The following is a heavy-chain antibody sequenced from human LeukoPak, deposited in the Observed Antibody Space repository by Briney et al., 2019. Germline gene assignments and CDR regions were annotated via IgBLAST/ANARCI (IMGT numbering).Heavy chain of an antibody. D-gene: IGHD4/OR15-4a*01. V-gene: IGHV4-59*02. J-gene: IGHJ6*03. CDR1: GGSVSSHF. CDR2: IYNSGIT. Sequence: PSETLFPTCTVSGGSVSSHFWSWIRQPPGKGLEWIGYIYNSGITNYNPSLKSRVTMSVDTSKNQFSLMLRSVTAADTAVYYCARDHLPAGAPGYYMDVWGKGTTVTVSS. CDR3: ARDHLPAGAPGYYMDV.